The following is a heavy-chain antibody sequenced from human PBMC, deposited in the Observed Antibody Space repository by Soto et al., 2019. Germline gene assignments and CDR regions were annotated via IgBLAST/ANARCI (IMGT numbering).Heavy chain of an antibody. Sequence: QVQLVDSGGGVVQPGRSLRLSCAASGFTFSSYAMHWVRQAPGRGLEWVAVISSDGNNKYYADSVKGRFTISRDNSKNTLYLGMNSLRAEDRAVYYCARGTAGGAGAWYFDYRGQGTLVTVSS. CDR1: GFTFSSYA. V-gene: IGHV3-30-3*01. CDR2: ISSDGNNK. J-gene: IGHJ4*02. CDR3: ARGTAGGAGAWYFDY. D-gene: IGHD3-10*01.